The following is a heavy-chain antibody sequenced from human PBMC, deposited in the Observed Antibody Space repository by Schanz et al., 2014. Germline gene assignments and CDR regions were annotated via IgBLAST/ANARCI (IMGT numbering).Heavy chain of an antibody. J-gene: IGHJ2*01. D-gene: IGHD1-1*01. CDR2: ISPNGAT. CDR1: AYTFTGYY. Sequence: QVQLVQSGAEVKEPGASVKVSCKASAYTFTGYYLHWVRQAPGQGLEWMGWISPNGATRDAQNFQDKVTMTRDTSSSXAYMELRSLTSDDTDVYFCARDVGRPGHFWYVFLWFPCTLVPVSS. V-gene: IGHV1-2*02. CDR3: ARDVGRPGHFWYVFL.